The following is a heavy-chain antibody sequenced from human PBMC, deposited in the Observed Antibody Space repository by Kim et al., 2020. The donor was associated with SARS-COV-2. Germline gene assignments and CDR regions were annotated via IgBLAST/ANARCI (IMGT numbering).Heavy chain of an antibody. Sequence: GGSLRLSCAASGFTFSSYAMSWVRQAPGKGLEWVSAISGSGGSTYYADSVKGRFTISRDNSKNTLYLQMNSLRAEDTAVYYCAKTLHFPAAGYCSGGSCLGGMDVWGQGTTVTVSS. CDR2: ISGSGGST. V-gene: IGHV3-23*01. J-gene: IGHJ6*02. D-gene: IGHD2-15*01. CDR3: AKTLHFPAAGYCSGGSCLGGMDV. CDR1: GFTFSSYA.